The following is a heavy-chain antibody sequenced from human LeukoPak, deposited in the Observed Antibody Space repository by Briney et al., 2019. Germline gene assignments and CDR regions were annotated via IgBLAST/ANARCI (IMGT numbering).Heavy chain of an antibody. J-gene: IGHJ5*02. CDR2: SNPNSGGT. V-gene: IGHV1-2*02. CDR1: GYTFTGYY. Sequence: GASVKVSCKASGYTFTGYYMHWVRQAPGQGLEGMGWSNPNSGGTNYAQKFPGRVTMTRDTSIRTAYMELSRLRSDDTAVYYCARYVVVAATNNWFDPWGQGTLVTVSS. CDR3: ARYVVVAATNNWFDP. D-gene: IGHD2-15*01.